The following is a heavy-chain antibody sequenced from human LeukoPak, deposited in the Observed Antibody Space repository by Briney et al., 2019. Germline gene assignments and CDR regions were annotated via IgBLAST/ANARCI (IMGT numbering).Heavy chain of an antibody. CDR3: ASLQKNWFDP. CDR1: GGSISSSSYY. J-gene: IGHJ5*02. CDR2: IYYSGSI. V-gene: IGHV4-39*01. Sequence: PSETLSLTCTVSGGSISSSSYYWGWIRQPPGKGLEWIGSIYYSGSIFYNPSLKSRVTISVDTSKNQFSLKLRSVTAADTAVYYCASLQKNWFDPWGQGTLVTVSS.